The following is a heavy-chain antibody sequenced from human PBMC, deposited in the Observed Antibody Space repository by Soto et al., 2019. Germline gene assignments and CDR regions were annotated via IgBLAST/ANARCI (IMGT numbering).Heavy chain of an antibody. V-gene: IGHV3-23*01. CDR3: AKDLKSTVVTPWRG. J-gene: IGHJ4*02. CDR1: GFTFSSYA. Sequence: EVQLLESGGGLVQPGGSLRLSCAASGFTFSSYAMSWVRQAPGKGLEWVSAISGSGGSTYYADSVKGRFTISRDNSKNTPYLQMNSLRAEDTAVYYCAKDLKSTVVTPWRGWGQGTLVTVSS. D-gene: IGHD4-17*01. CDR2: ISGSGGST.